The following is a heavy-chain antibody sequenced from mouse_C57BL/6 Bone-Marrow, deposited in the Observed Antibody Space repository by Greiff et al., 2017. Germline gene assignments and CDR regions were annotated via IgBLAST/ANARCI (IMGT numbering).Heavy chain of an antibody. D-gene: IGHD1-1*01. J-gene: IGHJ3*01. CDR1: GYTFTGYW. CDR3: ARPFNGSSYLWIAY. CDR2: ILPGSGRT. Sequence: QVQLQQSGAELMKPGASVKLSCKATGYTFTGYWIEWVKQRPGHGLEWIGEILPGSGRTNYNEKFKGKATFNADTSSNTAYMQLSSLTTEDSSISYCARPFNGSSYLWIAYWGQGTLVTVSA. V-gene: IGHV1-9*01.